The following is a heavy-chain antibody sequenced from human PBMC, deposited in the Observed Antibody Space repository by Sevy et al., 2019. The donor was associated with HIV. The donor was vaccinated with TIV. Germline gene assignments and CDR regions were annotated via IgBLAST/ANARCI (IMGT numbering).Heavy chain of an antibody. CDR3: AREEGYCSGGSCYSGYFDY. Sequence: GGSLRLSCAASGFTFSSYGMHWVRQAPGKGLEWVAVIWYDGSNKNYADSVKGRFTISRDNSKNTLYLQMNSLRAEDTAVYYCAREEGYCSGGSCYSGYFDYWGQGTLVTVSS. D-gene: IGHD2-15*01. CDR2: IWYDGSNK. CDR1: GFTFSSYG. J-gene: IGHJ4*02. V-gene: IGHV3-33*01.